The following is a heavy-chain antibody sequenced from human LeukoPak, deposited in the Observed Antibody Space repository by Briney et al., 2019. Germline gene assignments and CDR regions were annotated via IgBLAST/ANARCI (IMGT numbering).Heavy chain of an antibody. CDR3: ARGRYDSSGYYYGIDY. CDR1: GFTFSSYS. V-gene: IGHV3-33*08. CDR2: IWYDGSNK. J-gene: IGHJ4*02. Sequence: GGSLRLSCAASGFTFSSYSMNWVRQAPGKGLEWVAVIWYDGSNKYYADSVKGRFTISRDNSKNTLYLQMNSLRAEDTAVYYCARGRYDSSGYYYGIDYWGQGTLVTVSS. D-gene: IGHD3-22*01.